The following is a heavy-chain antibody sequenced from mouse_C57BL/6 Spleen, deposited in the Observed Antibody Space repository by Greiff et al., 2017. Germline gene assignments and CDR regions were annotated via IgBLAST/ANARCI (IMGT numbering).Heavy chain of an antibody. D-gene: IGHD1-1*01. CDR1: GYAFTNYL. J-gene: IGHJ4*01. CDR2: INPGSGGT. V-gene: IGHV1-54*01. CDR3: ARGVYDYYAMDY. Sequence: QVQLQQSGAELVRPGTSVKVSCKASGYAFTNYLIEWVKQRPGQDLEWIGVINPGSGGTNYNEKFKGKATLTADKSSSTAYMQLSSLTSEDSAVYFCARGVYDYYAMDYWGQGTSVTVSS.